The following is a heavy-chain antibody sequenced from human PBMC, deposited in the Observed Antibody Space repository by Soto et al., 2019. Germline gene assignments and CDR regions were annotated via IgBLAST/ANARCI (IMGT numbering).Heavy chain of an antibody. D-gene: IGHD2-8*01. V-gene: IGHV4-59*01. CDR2: ISYSGNT. Sequence: PSETLSLTCTVSGGSISNFYWSWIRQPPGKGLEWIGYISYSGNTNYNPSLKSRVSISVDTSKNQLSLNLTSVTAADTAVYYCARAPMVLSRSYFDSWGQGTRVTVSS. J-gene: IGHJ4*02. CDR1: GGSISNFY. CDR3: ARAPMVLSRSYFDS.